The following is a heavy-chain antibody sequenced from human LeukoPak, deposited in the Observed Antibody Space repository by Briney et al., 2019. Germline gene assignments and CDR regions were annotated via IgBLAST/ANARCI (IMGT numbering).Heavy chain of an antibody. CDR3: ARIRINLDDYYYYYGMDV. J-gene: IGHJ6*02. CDR1: GYTFTGYY. D-gene: IGHD3-10*01. CDR2: INPNSGGT. V-gene: IGHV1-2*02. Sequence: ASVKVSCKASGYTFTGYYMHWVRQAPGQGLEWMGWINPNSGGTNYAQKFQGRVTMTRGTSISTAYMELSRLRSDDTAVYYCARIRINLDDYYYYYGMDVWGQGTTVTVSS.